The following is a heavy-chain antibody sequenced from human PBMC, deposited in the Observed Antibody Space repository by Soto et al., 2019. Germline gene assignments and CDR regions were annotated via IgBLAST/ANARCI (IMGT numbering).Heavy chain of an antibody. V-gene: IGHV1-69*12. CDR2: IIPIFGTA. D-gene: IGHD3-3*01. J-gene: IGHJ6*02. Sequence: QVQLVQSGAEVKKPGSSVKVSCKASGGTFSSYAISWVRQAPGQGLEWMGGIIPIFGTANYAQKFQGRVTITADESTSTAYMKLSSLRSEDTAVYYCARPLRFLEWLPDYYYGMDVWGQGTTVTVSS. CDR3: ARPLRFLEWLPDYYYGMDV. CDR1: GGTFSSYA.